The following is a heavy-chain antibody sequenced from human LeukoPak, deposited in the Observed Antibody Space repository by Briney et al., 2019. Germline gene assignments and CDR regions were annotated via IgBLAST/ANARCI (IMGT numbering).Heavy chain of an antibody. CDR2: INPNSGGT. V-gene: IGHV1-2*02. CDR1: GYTFTSNY. CDR3: ARDPEGLGNNWFDP. D-gene: IGHD3-16*01. J-gene: IGHJ5*02. Sequence: ASVKVSCKAFGYTFTSNYMHWVRQAPGQGLEWMGWINPNSGGTNYAQKFQGRVTMTRDTSISTAYMELSRLRSDDTAVYYCARDPEGLGNNWFDPWGQGTLVTVSS.